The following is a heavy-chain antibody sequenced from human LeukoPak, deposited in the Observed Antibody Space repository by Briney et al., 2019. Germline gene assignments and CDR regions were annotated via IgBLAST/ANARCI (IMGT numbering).Heavy chain of an antibody. CDR3: ASTHIVVVTAPGYFDX. CDR1: GDSVSSNSAA. J-gene: IGHJ4*02. CDR2: TYYRSKWYN. V-gene: IGHV6-1*01. D-gene: IGHD2-21*02. Sequence: SQTLSLTCAISGDSVSSNSAAWNWIRQSPSRGLEWLGRTYYRSKWYNDYAVSVKSRITINPDTSKNQFSLQLNSVTPEDTAVYYCASTHIVVVTAPGYFDXWGQGTLVTVSS.